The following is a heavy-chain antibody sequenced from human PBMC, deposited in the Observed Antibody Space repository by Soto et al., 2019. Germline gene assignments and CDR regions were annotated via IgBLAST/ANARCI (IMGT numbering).Heavy chain of an antibody. V-gene: IGHV3-30*18. J-gene: IGHJ3*02. CDR2: VSYRGTNK. D-gene: IGHD2-21*01. Sequence: QVQLVESGGAVVQPGRSLRLSCVASGFTFSKYGMHWVRQAPGKGLECVAFVSYRGTNKYHADSVKGRFTISRDDSRNTVYLQMNSLRAEDTAVYFCAKDDWISTIRGDAFKIWGQGTGVTVSS. CDR1: GFTFSKYG. CDR3: AKDDWISTIRGDAFKI.